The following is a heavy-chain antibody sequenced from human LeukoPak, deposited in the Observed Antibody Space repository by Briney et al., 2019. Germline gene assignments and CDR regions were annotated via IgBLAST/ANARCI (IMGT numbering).Heavy chain of an antibody. D-gene: IGHD3-22*01. V-gene: IGHV4-61*02. CDR1: GYSISSSYY. Sequence: PSETLSLTCAVSGYSISSSYYWSWIRQPAGKGLEWIGRIYTSGSTNYNPSLKSRATISVDTSKNQFSLKLSSVTAADTAVYYCARDEPDYYDSSGYEPNDAFDIWGQGTMVTVSS. J-gene: IGHJ3*02. CDR3: ARDEPDYYDSSGYEPNDAFDI. CDR2: IYTSGST.